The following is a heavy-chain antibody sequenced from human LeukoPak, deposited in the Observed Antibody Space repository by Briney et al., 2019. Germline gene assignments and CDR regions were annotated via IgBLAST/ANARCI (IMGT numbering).Heavy chain of an antibody. J-gene: IGHJ4*02. Sequence: SETLSLTCTVSGGSISSSSYYWTWIRQPPGKGLEWIGSIYYSGSTYYNPSLKSRVTISVDTSKNQFSLKLSSVTAADTAVYYCARVGFIWPHYYFDYWGQGTLVTVSS. D-gene: IGHD1-26*01. CDR3: ARVGFIWPHYYFDY. CDR2: IYYSGST. CDR1: GGSISSSSYY. V-gene: IGHV4-39*01.